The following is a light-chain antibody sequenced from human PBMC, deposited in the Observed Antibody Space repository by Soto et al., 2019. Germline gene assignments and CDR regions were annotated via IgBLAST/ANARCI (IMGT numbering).Light chain of an antibody. J-gene: IGLJ2*01. V-gene: IGLV7-46*01. CDR1: TGAVTSGHY. CDR2: DTN. Sequence: QAVVTQEPSLTVSPGGPVTLTCGSRTGAVTSGHYPDWFQQKPGQVPKTLFSDTNNRHSSTPARFSASLLGGKAALTLSGAQPYDEADYYCLLCYSGAVVFGGETKLTVL. CDR3: LLCYSGAVV.